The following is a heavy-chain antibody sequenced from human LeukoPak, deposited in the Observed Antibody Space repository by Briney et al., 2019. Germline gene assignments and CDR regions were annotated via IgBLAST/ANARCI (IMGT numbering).Heavy chain of an antibody. Sequence: PSETLSLTCTVSGGSINSYYWSWIRQSPGKGLEWIGYVYYSGSTHCNPSLESRVTISVDTSKNQFSLRLSSVTAADTAVYYCARRSPVPDHWGQGVLVTVSS. D-gene: IGHD3-10*01. J-gene: IGHJ4*02. CDR2: VYYSGST. V-gene: IGHV4-59*01. CDR1: GGSINSYY. CDR3: ARRSPVPDH.